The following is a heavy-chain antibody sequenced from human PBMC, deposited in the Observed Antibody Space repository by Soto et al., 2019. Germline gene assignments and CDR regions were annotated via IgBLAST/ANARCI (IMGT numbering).Heavy chain of an antibody. CDR1: GFTFSSYG. Sequence: AGGSLRLSCAASGFTFSSYGMHWVRQAPGKGLEWVAVIWYDGSNKYYADSVKGRFTISRDNSKNTLYLQMNSLRAEDTAVYYCARDSYDSSGLSPFDYWGQGTLVTVSS. V-gene: IGHV3-33*01. D-gene: IGHD3-22*01. CDR3: ARDSYDSSGLSPFDY. J-gene: IGHJ4*02. CDR2: IWYDGSNK.